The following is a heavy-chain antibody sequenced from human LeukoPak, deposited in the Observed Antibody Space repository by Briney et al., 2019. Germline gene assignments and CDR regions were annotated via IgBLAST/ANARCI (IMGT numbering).Heavy chain of an antibody. CDR3: ARLVWDDYVWGSYRSPEDAFDI. Sequence: SETLSLTCSVSGGSISSYYWSWIGQPAGKGLEWIGSIYYSGSTYYNPSLKSRVTISVDTSKNQFSLKLSSVTAADTAVYYCARLVWDDYVWGSYRSPEDAFDIWGQGTMVTVSS. J-gene: IGHJ3*02. V-gene: IGHV4-59*05. D-gene: IGHD3-16*02. CDR1: GGSISSYY. CDR2: IYYSGST.